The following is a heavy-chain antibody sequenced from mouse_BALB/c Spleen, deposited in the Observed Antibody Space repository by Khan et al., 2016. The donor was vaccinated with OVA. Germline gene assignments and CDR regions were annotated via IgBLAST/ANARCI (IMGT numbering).Heavy chain of an antibody. CDR3: ARTARIKY. V-gene: IGHV3-2*02. Sequence: EVQLVETGPGLVKPSQSLSLTCTVTGYSIPSGYGWNWIRQFPGNKLEWIGYISYSGSPNYNPSLKSRISITRDTSKNQFFLQLNSVTTEDTATYYCARTARIKYWGQGTTLTVSS. D-gene: IGHD1-2*01. CDR1: GYSIPSGYG. J-gene: IGHJ2*01. CDR2: ISYSGSP.